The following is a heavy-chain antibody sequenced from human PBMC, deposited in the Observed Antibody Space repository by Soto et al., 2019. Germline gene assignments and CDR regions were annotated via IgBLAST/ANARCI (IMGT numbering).Heavy chain of an antibody. CDR1: GGSISSYY. V-gene: IGHV4-59*01. D-gene: IGHD2-2*01. CDR3: ARGNLLGYCSSTSCSSPYFDY. J-gene: IGHJ4*02. CDR2: IYYSGST. Sequence: SETLSLTCTVSGGSISSYYWSWIRQPPGKGLEWIGYIYYSGSTNYNPSLKSRVTISVDTSKNQFSLKLSSVTAADTAVYYCARGNLLGYCSSTSCSSPYFDYWGQGTLVTVSS.